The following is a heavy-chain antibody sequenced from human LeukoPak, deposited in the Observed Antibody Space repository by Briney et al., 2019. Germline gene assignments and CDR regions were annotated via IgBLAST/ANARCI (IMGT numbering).Heavy chain of an antibody. D-gene: IGHD6-19*01. CDR2: IRDKAYGGTA. Sequence: GGSLRLSCIGSGFTFGDYAMSWVRQAPGKGLEWVGFIRDKAYGGTADYAASVKGRFIISRDDPKSIAYLQMNSLETEDTAVYYCTRKMKGDSGWPLDYWGQGTLVPVSS. V-gene: IGHV3-49*04. CDR3: TRKMKGDSGWPLDY. J-gene: IGHJ4*02. CDR1: GFTFGDYA.